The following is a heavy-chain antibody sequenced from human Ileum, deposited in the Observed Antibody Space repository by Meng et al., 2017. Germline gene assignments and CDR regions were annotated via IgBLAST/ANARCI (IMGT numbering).Heavy chain of an antibody. V-gene: IGHV4-4*02. Sequence: QVPRQESGPGLVRPSGTLSLTFAVSSGSISSNTYWSWVRQPPGKGLEWIGQISHSGSAYYNPSLKSRVTMSVDKSKSQFSLMLTSVTAADTAIYYCARHGGYSQDFWGQGTLVTVSS. D-gene: IGHD4-23*01. J-gene: IGHJ4*02. CDR3: ARHGGYSQDF. CDR1: SGSISSNTY. CDR2: ISHSGSA.